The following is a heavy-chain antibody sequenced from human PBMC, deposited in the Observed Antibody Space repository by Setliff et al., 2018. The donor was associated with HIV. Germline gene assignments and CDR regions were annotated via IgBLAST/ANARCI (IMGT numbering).Heavy chain of an antibody. Sequence: ASVKVSCKPSGYTFSNYDINWVRQAAGQGLEWMGWMNPDSRNTSYAQRFEGRVTLTWDTSISTAYLELNHLKSDDTAVYYCARARTDYYDRRRRSHYYIDVWARGATVTVS. CDR3: ARARTDYYDRRRRSHYYIDV. V-gene: IGHV1-8*02. CDR1: GYTFSNYD. J-gene: IGHJ6*03. CDR2: MNPDSRNT. D-gene: IGHD3-22*01.